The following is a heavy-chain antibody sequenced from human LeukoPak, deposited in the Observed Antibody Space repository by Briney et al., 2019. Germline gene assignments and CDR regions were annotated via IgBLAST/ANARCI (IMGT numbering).Heavy chain of an antibody. Sequence: SSVKVSCKASGGTFSSYAISWVRQAPGQGLEWMGGIIPIFGTANYAQKFQGRVTITADESTSTAYMELSSLRSEDTAVYYCARGDQYGQVVSYWFDPWGQGTLVTVSS. D-gene: IGHD6-6*01. CDR1: GGTFSSYA. CDR3: ARGDQYGQVVSYWFDP. V-gene: IGHV1-69*01. J-gene: IGHJ5*02. CDR2: IIPIFGTA.